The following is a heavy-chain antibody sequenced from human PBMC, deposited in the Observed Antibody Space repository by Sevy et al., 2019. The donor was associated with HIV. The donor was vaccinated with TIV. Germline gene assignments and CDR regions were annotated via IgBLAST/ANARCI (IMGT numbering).Heavy chain of an antibody. D-gene: IGHD6-13*01. V-gene: IGHV4-61*01. CDR1: GGSLSSGSYY. J-gene: IGHJ4*02. CDR3: ARDRIAAAGGYFDN. CDR2: ISYIGSA. Sequence: SETLSLSCTVSGGSLSSGSYYWSWIRQRPGKGLEWIGYISYIGSANYNPSLKSRVTISVDTSKNQLSLRLTSVTAADTAVYYCARDRIAAAGGYFDNWGQGTLVTVSS.